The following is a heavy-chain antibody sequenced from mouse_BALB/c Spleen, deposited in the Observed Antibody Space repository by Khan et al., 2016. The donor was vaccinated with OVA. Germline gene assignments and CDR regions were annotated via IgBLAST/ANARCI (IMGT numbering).Heavy chain of an antibody. CDR3: ARDGDGSRYPAWFAY. V-gene: IGHV3-6*02. D-gene: IGHD1-1*01. CDR1: GYSITSDYY. Sequence: EVQLVESGPGLVKPSQSLSLTCSVTGYSITSDYYWNWIRQFPGNKLEWMGYISYDGSNNYNPSLKNRISITRDTSKNQFFLKLNSVTTEDTATYYCARDGDGSRYPAWFAYWGQGTLVTVSA. CDR2: ISYDGSN. J-gene: IGHJ3*01.